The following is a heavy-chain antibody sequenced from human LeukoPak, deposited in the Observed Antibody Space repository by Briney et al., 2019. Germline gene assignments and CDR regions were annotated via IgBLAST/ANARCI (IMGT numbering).Heavy chain of an antibody. D-gene: IGHD4-17*01. V-gene: IGHV3-7*03. Sequence: GGSLRLSCAASRFTFSTNWMGWVRQAPGKGLEWVASITPAGSEKYYANSMKGRFTISRDNAKNSLFLQMNSLRADDTGVYYCAKVFRKDGDFHLFGYWGQGALVTVSS. CDR2: ITPAGSEK. J-gene: IGHJ4*02. CDR3: AKVFRKDGDFHLFGY. CDR1: RFTFSTNW.